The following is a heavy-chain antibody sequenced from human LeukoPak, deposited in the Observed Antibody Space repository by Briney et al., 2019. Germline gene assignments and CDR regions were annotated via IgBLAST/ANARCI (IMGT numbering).Heavy chain of an antibody. CDR2: ISYDGSYK. J-gene: IGHJ4*02. D-gene: IGHD6-13*01. CDR1: GFTFSSYG. Sequence: GRSLILSCAASGFTFSSYGMHWVRQAPGKGLEWVTVISYDGSYKYYADSVKGRFTISRDNSKNTLYLQMNSLRVEDTAVYYCATAKEALSSSWYLSVDYWGQGTLVTVSS. V-gene: IGHV3-30*03. CDR3: ATAKEALSSSWYLSVDY.